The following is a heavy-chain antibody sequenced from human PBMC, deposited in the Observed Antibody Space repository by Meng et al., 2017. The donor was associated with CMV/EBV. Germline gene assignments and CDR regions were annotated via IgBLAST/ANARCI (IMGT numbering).Heavy chain of an antibody. Sequence: GESLKISCAASGFRFSIYAMYWVRQAPGKGLEFVSLISSDGSNTYYRDSVKGRFTISRDNSKNTVYLQMGSLRAEDTAVYYCARADAIVVVPAAILDYYYGMDVWGQGTTVTVSS. J-gene: IGHJ6*02. CDR3: ARADAIVVVPAAILDYYYGMDV. V-gene: IGHV3-64*02. D-gene: IGHD2-2*01. CDR1: GFRFSIYA. CDR2: ISSDGSNT.